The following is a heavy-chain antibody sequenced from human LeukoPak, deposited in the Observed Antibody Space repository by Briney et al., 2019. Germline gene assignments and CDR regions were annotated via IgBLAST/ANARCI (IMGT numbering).Heavy chain of an antibody. CDR2: SYDSGST. CDR1: GASVNTSY. D-gene: IGHD6-19*01. CDR3: ARVESQRWPQSRDYFDY. J-gene: IGHJ4*02. V-gene: IGHV4-59*02. Sequence: SETLSLTCTVSGASVNTSYWSWCLQPPGKGLEWFGYSYDSGSTNYNPSLKSRVTISVDTSKNQLSLRLTSVTAADTAVYYCARVESQRWPQSRDYFDYWGQGTLVTVSS.